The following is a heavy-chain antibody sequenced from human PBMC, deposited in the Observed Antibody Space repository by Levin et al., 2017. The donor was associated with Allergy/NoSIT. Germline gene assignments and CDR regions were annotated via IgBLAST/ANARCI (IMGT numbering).Heavy chain of an antibody. CDR3: ARAESGSYYELDDAFDI. D-gene: IGHD1-26*01. CDR2: ISSSSSTI. V-gene: IGHV3-48*02. CDR1: GFTFSSYS. J-gene: IGHJ3*02. Sequence: GGSLRLSCAASGFTFSSYSMNWVRQAPGKGLEWVSYISSSSSTIYYADSVKGRFTISRDNAKNSLYLQMNSLRDEDTAVYYCARAESGSYYELDDAFDIWGQGTMVTVSS.